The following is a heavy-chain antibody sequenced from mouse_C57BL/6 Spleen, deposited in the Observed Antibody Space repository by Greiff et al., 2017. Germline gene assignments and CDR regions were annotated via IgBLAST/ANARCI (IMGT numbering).Heavy chain of an antibody. V-gene: IGHV1-59*01. D-gene: IGHD1-2*01. CDR2: IDPSDSYT. CDR1: GYTFTSYW. CDR3: ARRGAALLYYAMDY. J-gene: IGHJ4*01. Sequence: QVQLQQPGAELVRPGTSVKLSCKASGYTFTSYWMHWVKQRPGQGLEWIGVIDPSDSYTNYNQKFKGKATLTVDPSSSTAYMQLSSLTSEDSAVYYCARRGAALLYYAMDYWGQGTSVTVSS.